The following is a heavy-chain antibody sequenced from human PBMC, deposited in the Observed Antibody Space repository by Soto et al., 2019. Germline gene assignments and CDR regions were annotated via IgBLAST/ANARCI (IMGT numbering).Heavy chain of an antibody. CDR2: IIPTYGTA. CDR3: ARGVGSGSYYNQYNWFDP. Sequence: GASVKVSCKASGGTFSTYAISWVRQAPGQGLEWMGGIIPTYGTANYAQKFQGRLTMTADESTSTVYMELSSLRSDDTAVYYCARGVGSGSYYNQYNWFDPWGQGTLVTVSS. CDR1: GGTFSTYA. J-gene: IGHJ5*02. V-gene: IGHV1-69*13. D-gene: IGHD3-10*01.